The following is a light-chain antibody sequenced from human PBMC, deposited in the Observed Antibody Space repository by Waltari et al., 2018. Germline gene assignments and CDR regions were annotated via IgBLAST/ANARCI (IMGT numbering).Light chain of an antibody. V-gene: IGLV1-44*01. Sequence: QAVLTQPPSVSGTPGQRVTISCSGGNSNIGSNTVNWYKQLPGSAPRLLIYSDSQRPSGVPDRFSGSKSGTSASLAISGLQSEDEADYYCAAWDDSLSGFTVFGSGTKVTVL. CDR2: SDS. J-gene: IGLJ6*01. CDR3: AAWDDSLSGFTV. CDR1: NSNIGSNT.